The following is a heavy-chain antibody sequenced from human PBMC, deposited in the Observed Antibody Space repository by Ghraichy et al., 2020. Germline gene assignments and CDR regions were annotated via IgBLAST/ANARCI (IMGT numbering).Heavy chain of an antibody. CDR1: GRSISSSTYY. Sequence: SQTLSLTCTVSGRSISSSTYYWSWIRQPPGKGLEWIGSIYYNGNTYYNPSLQSRVTISVDTSKNQFSLKLNSVTAADTAVYYCARHTPYYHSGGDIWGQGTMVTVSS. D-gene: IGHD3-22*01. CDR2: IYYNGNT. J-gene: IGHJ3*02. CDR3: ARHTPYYHSGGDI. V-gene: IGHV4-39*01.